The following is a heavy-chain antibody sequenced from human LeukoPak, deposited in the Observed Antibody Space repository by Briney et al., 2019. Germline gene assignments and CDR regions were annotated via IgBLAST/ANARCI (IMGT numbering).Heavy chain of an antibody. CDR3: ARAMSGYCSGGSCYTDY. Sequence: GASVKVSCKASGGTFSSYAMSWVRQAPGQGLEWMGRIIPILGIANYAQKFQGRVTITADKSTSTAYMELSSLRSEDTAVYYCARAMSGYCSGGSCYTDYWGQGTLVTVSS. CDR2: IIPILGIA. V-gene: IGHV1-69*04. J-gene: IGHJ4*02. CDR1: GGTFSSYA. D-gene: IGHD2-15*01.